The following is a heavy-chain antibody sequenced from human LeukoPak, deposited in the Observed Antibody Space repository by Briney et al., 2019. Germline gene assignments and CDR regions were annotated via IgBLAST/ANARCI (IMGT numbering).Heavy chain of an antibody. CDR3: ARDAGHQLSRRNYYAMDV. D-gene: IGHD1-1*01. Sequence: SETLSLTCIVSGGSISSSGYYWGWIRQSPGKGMEWIASLFYSGSTHYNPSLKSRVTISGDTSKNQFTLKLSSVTAADTAVYYCARDAGHQLSRRNYYAMDVWGQGTTVTVSS. CDR1: GGSISSSGYY. CDR2: LFYSGST. J-gene: IGHJ6*02. V-gene: IGHV4-39*06.